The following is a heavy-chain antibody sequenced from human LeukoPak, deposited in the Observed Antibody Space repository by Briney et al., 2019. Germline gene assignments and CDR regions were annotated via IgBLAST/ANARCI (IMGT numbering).Heavy chain of an antibody. CDR3: AREERYSYAQVDY. CDR1: GYTFTSYD. V-gene: IGHV1-8*01. Sequence: ASVKVSCKASGYTFTSYDINWVRQATGQGLEWMGWMNPNSGNTGYAQKFQGRVTMTRNTSISTAYMELSSLRAEDTAVYYCAREERYSYAQVDYWGQGTLVTVSS. J-gene: IGHJ4*02. D-gene: IGHD5-18*01. CDR2: MNPNSGNT.